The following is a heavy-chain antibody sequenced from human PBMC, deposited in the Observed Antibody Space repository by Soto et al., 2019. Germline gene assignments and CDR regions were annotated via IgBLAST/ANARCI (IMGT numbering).Heavy chain of an antibody. CDR1: GFTFSSYG. J-gene: IGHJ3*02. D-gene: IGHD2-2*01. Sequence: GGSLRLSCAASGFTFSSYGMHWVRQAPGKGLEWVAVIWYDGSNKYYADSVKGRFTISRDNSKNTLYLQMNSLRAEDTAVYYCAREAGYCSRTSCYRRAFDTWGQGTMVTVSS. CDR3: AREAGYCSRTSCYRRAFDT. V-gene: IGHV3-33*01. CDR2: IWYDGSNK.